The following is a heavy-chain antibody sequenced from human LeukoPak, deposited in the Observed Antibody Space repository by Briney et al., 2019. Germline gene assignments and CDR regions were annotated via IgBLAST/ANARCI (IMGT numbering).Heavy chain of an antibody. J-gene: IGHJ4*02. V-gene: IGHV4-59*08. Sequence: SETLSLTCTVSGGSISSYYWSWIRQPPGKGLEWIGYIYYSGSTNYNPSLKSRVTISVDTSKNQFSLKLSSVTAADTAVYYCARHSNGVVVPAAIWGQGTLVTVSS. CDR3: ARHSNGVVVPAAI. D-gene: IGHD2-2*01. CDR2: IYYSGST. CDR1: GGSISSYY.